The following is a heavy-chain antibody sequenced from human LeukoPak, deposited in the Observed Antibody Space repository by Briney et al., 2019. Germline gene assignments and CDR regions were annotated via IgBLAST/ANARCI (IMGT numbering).Heavy chain of an antibody. Sequence: TSETLSLTCTVSGGSISSSSYYWGWLRQPPGKGLEWIGSIYYSGSTYYNPSLKSRVTISVDTSKNQFSLKLSSVTAADTAVYYCATNKYYYVSGSTNYWGQGTLVTVSS. CDR1: GGSISSSSYY. D-gene: IGHD3-10*01. J-gene: IGHJ4*02. V-gene: IGHV4-39*01. CDR2: IYYSGST. CDR3: ATNKYYYVSGSTNY.